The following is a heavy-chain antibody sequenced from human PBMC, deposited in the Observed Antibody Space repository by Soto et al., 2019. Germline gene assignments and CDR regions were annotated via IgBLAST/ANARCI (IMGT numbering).Heavy chain of an antibody. J-gene: IGHJ4*02. Sequence: QVQLVESGGGVVQPGRSLRLSCAASGYVFNHYGMHWVRQAPGKGLEWVALTSYDGSNKQYADSVKGRFTISRDDSKNTVYMTMKSLRVHDTVVYYCASRGGSRTSGYYIDYWVQGPLVTVSS. CDR1: GYVFNHYG. CDR3: ASRGGSRTSGYYIDY. D-gene: IGHD3-10*01. V-gene: IGHV3-33*01. CDR2: TSYDGSNK.